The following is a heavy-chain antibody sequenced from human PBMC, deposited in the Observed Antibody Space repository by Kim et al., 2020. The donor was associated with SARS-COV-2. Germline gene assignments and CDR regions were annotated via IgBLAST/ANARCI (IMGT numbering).Heavy chain of an antibody. CDR1: GYSISSGYY. CDR3: ARDQGVAQKGGTGY. V-gene: IGHV4-38-2*02. Sequence: SETLSLTCTVSGYSISSGYYWGWIRQPPGKGLEWIGTIFHSGSTYYNPSLKSRVTISVDTSKNQFSLKLNSVTAADTAVYYCARDQGVAQKGGTGYWGRG. CDR2: IFHSGST. J-gene: IGHJ4*02. D-gene: IGHD3-3*01.